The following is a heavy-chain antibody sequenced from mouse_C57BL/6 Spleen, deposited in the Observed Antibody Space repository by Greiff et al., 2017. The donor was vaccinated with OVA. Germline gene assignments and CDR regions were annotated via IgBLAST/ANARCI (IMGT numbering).Heavy chain of an antibody. J-gene: IGHJ4*01. CDR1: GYTFTSYW. CDR3: ALGTDDAIDY. Sequence: QVQLQQSGPELVKPGASVKISCKASGYTFTSYWMNWVKQRPGKGLEWIGVIYPGGGGTNYNEKFKGKATLTVDKSSSPAYMQLSSLTSADSAVCYCALGTDDAIDYWGQGTTVTVSS. V-gene: IGHV1-82*01. CDR2: IYPGGGGT. D-gene: IGHD2-14*01.